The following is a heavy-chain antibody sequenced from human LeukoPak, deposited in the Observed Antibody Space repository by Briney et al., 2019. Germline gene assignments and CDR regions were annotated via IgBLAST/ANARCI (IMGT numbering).Heavy chain of an antibody. CDR3: ATFCSGGDCYSFAP. CDR2: IYSGGKT. J-gene: IGHJ5*02. D-gene: IGHD2-15*01. CDR1: GFTVSGTC. Sequence: GGSLRLSCAASGFTVSGTCMSWVRQAPGKGLEWVSVIYSGGKTYYADSVKGRFTISRDNSKDTLFLQMDSLRVEDTAVYYCATFCSGGDCYSFAPWGQGTLVTVSS. V-gene: IGHV3-53*01.